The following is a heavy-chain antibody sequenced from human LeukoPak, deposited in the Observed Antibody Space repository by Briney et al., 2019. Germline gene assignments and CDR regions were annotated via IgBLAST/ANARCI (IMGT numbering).Heavy chain of an antibody. CDR2: IYYSGST. CDR1: GGSISSSSYY. Sequence: PSETLSLTCTVSGGSISSSSYYWGWIRQPPGKGLEWIGSIYYSGSTYYNPSLKSRVTISVDTSKNQFSLKLSSVTAADTAVYYCARRPIVGAFPGAFDIWGQGTMVTVSS. CDR3: ARRPIVGAFPGAFDI. D-gene: IGHD1-26*01. V-gene: IGHV4-39*01. J-gene: IGHJ3*02.